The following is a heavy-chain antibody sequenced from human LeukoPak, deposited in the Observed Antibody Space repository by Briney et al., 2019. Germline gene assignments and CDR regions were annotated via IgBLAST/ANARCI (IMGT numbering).Heavy chain of an antibody. Sequence: GGSLRLSCAASGFTFSSYGMHWVRQAPGKGLEWVAVISYDGSNKYYADSVKGRFTISRDNSRNTLYLQMNSLRAEDTAVYYCAKDLYVGPWGQGTLVTVSS. V-gene: IGHV3-30*18. J-gene: IGHJ5*02. CDR1: GFTFSSYG. D-gene: IGHD3-16*01. CDR2: ISYDGSNK. CDR3: AKDLYVGP.